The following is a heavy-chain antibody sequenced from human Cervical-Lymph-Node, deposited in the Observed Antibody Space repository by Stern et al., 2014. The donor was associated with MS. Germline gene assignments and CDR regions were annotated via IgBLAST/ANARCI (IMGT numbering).Heavy chain of an antibody. CDR3: ARGHIPYAYNYLFDY. Sequence: QVQLVESGGGVVQPGTSLRLSCAASGFTFSSYGMHWVRPAPGQELEWVALAWYDGSTAYYINSVKGRFPISRDNSKNTLSLQMNSLTAEDTAVYYCARGHIPYAYNYLFDYWGQGTLVTVSS. V-gene: IGHV3-33*01. CDR1: GFTFSSYG. CDR2: AWYDGSTA. D-gene: IGHD5-24*01. J-gene: IGHJ4*02.